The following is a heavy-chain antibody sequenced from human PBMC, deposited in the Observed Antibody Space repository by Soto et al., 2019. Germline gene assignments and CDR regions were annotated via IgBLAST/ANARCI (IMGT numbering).Heavy chain of an antibody. CDR2: INHSGRT. CDR1: GGSLSGYC. CDR3: ARGRKYYDFWSGYSHPRYYFNY. V-gene: IGHV4-34*01. J-gene: IGHJ4*02. Sequence: SETMSLTCAVYGGSLSGYCWSRIRQPPGKGLEWIGEINHSGRTNYNPSLKSRVTISVDTSKSQFSLKLSSVTAADTAVYYCARGRKYYDFWSGYSHPRYYFNYWGQGTLVTVSS. D-gene: IGHD3-3*01.